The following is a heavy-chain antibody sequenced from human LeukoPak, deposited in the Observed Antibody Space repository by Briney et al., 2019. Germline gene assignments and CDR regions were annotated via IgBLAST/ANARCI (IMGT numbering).Heavy chain of an antibody. J-gene: IGHJ5*02. CDR2: IYYSGST. CDR3: AREMGRKRLRAAAGTGNWFDP. Sequence: SETLSLTCTVSGGSISSSSYYWGWIRQPPGKGLEWIGSIYYSGSTYYNPSLKSRVTISVDTSKNQFSLKLSSVTAADTAVYYCAREMGRKRLRAAAGTGNWFDPWGQGTLVTVSS. CDR1: GGSISSSSYY. V-gene: IGHV4-39*07. D-gene: IGHD6-13*01.